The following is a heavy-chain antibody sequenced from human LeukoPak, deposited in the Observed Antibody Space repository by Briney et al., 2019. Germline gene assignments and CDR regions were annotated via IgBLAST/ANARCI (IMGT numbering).Heavy chain of an antibody. V-gene: IGHV5-51*01. CDR2: IDPSDSKS. Sequence: GESLKISCKGSGYSFTSYWIGWVRQMPGKGLEWMGIIDPSDSKSTYSPSFQGQVTISADKSIRTAYLQWRSLQASDSGIYYCASGPYYDSSGYRRIWYFDVWGRGTLVTVSS. CDR1: GYSFTSYW. D-gene: IGHD3-22*01. J-gene: IGHJ2*01. CDR3: ASGPYYDSSGYRRIWYFDV.